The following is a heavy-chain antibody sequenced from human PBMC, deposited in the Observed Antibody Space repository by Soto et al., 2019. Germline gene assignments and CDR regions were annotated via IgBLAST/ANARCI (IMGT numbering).Heavy chain of an antibody. CDR1: GYTFTGYY. CDR3: AKGGPTLAAGTRVSLYNSMGV. D-gene: IGHD6-13*01. CDR2: INPNSGDT. Sequence: ASVKVSCKASGYTFTGYYVHWVRQAPGQGLEWMGWINPNSGDTYLAQRFQGRVTMNRDTSIGTAYMELRGLTSDDTAEYYCAKGGPTLAAGTRVSLYNSMGVWGQGTTVTVSS. J-gene: IGHJ6*03. V-gene: IGHV1-2*02.